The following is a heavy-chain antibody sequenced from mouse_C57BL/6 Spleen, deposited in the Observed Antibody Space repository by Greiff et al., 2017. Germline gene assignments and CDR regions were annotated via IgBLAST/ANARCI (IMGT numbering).Heavy chain of an antibody. J-gene: IGHJ4*01. Sequence: VQLQQSGAELVKPGASVKLSCTASGFNIKDYYMHWVKQRTEQGLEWIGRIDPEDGETKYAPKFQGKATIPADTASNTAYLQLSSLTSEDTAVYYCAFYYYGSRYAMDYWGQGTSVTVSS. V-gene: IGHV14-2*01. CDR3: AFYYYGSRYAMDY. D-gene: IGHD1-1*01. CDR1: GFNIKDYY. CDR2: IDPEDGET.